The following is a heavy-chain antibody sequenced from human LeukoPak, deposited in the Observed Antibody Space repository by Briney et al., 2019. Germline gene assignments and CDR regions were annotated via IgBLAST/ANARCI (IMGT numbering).Heavy chain of an antibody. J-gene: IGHJ4*02. CDR3: TKDHEGYFDY. CDR2: IIPIFGTS. V-gene: IGHV1-69*05. Sequence: ASVKVSCKASGGTFSSYAISWVGQAPGQRLEWMARIIPIFGTSDYAQKFQGRVTITTDESTSTAFMELSGLRSEDTAVYYCTKDHEGYFDYWGQGSLVTVSS. CDR1: GGTFSSYA.